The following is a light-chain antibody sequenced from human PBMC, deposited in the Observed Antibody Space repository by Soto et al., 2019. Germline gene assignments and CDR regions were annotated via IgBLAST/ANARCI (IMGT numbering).Light chain of an antibody. J-gene: IGLJ2*01. CDR3: SSYTTRSTVA. CDR1: SSDIGGYNY. V-gene: IGLV2-14*01. Sequence: QSALTQSASVSGSPGQSITISCTGTSSDIGGYNYVSWYQQHPDKAPKLMIFEVSNRPSGVSTRFSGSKSGHTAPLTNSGLLPEDEADYYCSSYTTRSTVAFGGGTKVTVL. CDR2: EVS.